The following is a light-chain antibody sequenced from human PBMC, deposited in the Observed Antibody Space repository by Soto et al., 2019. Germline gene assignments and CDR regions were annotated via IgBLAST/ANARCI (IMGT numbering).Light chain of an antibody. CDR2: RNN. CDR3: AAWDDSLSGQV. V-gene: IGLV1-47*01. CDR1: SSNIGSNY. Sequence: VLTQPPSASGTPGQRVTISCSGSSSNIGSNYVYWYQQLPGTAPKLLIYRNNQRPSGVPDRFSGSKSGTSASLAISGFRSEDEADYYCAAWDDSLSGQVFGTGTKVTVL. J-gene: IGLJ1*01.